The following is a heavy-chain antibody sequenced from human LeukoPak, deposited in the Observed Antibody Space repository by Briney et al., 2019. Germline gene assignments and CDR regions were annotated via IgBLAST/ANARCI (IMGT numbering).Heavy chain of an antibody. V-gene: IGHV4-39*07. Sequence: PSETLSLTCTVSGGSISSSSYCWGWIRQPPGKGLEWIGSIYCSGSSYSNPSLRSRVTISVDTSKNQFSLKLSSVTAADTAVYYCAREGGLGYWGQGTLVTVSS. CDR3: AREGGLGY. CDR1: GGSISSSSYC. CDR2: IYCSGSS. J-gene: IGHJ4*02.